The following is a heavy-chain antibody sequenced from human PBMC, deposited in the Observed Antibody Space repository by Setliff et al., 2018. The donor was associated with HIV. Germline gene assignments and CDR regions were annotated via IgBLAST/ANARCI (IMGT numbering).Heavy chain of an antibody. Sequence: GGSLRLSCVASGITVSGIYMTWVRQAPGKGLEWVSVINGGTTTYYADSVKGRFTISRDNSKNTLYLQMNSLRAEDTAVYYCARASYYYDYWGQGTLVTVSS. D-gene: IGHD6-6*01. CDR1: GITVSGIY. J-gene: IGHJ4*02. V-gene: IGHV3-53*01. CDR3: ARASYYYDY. CDR2: INGGTTT.